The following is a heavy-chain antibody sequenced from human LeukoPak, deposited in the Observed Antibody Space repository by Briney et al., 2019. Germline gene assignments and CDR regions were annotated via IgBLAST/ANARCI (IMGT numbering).Heavy chain of an antibody. D-gene: IGHD2/OR15-2a*01. CDR2: INPKSGGT. Sequence: GASVKVSCKASGYTFTGYYMHWVRQAPGQGLEYMGWINPKSGGTEYAQKFLGRVTMTRDTSTSTASMELSRLRSDDTAVYLCARDLSTSSTWELDYWGQGTLVTVSS. J-gene: IGHJ4*02. CDR1: GYTFTGYY. CDR3: ARDLSTSSTWELDY. V-gene: IGHV1-2*02.